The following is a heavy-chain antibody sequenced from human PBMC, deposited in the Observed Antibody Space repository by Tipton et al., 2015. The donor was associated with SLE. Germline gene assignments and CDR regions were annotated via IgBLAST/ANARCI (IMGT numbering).Heavy chain of an antibody. D-gene: IGHD3-3*02. Sequence: RSLRLSCAAFAFTFDDHAMHWVRQVLGKGLEWVSSISWNSGAIGYADSVKGRFTISRDNAKNSLYLQMNSLRAEDTAFYYCARDKSPFIFHSMDVWGRGTAVTVSS. CDR1: AFTFDDHA. CDR3: ARDKSPFIFHSMDV. CDR2: ISWNSGAI. V-gene: IGHV3-9*01. J-gene: IGHJ6*03.